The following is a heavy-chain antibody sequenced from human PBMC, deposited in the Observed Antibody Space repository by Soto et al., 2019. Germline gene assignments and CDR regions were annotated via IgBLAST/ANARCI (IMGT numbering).Heavy chain of an antibody. D-gene: IGHD2-8*01. CDR2: IIPILGIA. J-gene: IGHJ4*02. Sequence: ASVKVSCKASGGTFSSYAISWVRQAPGQGLEWMGRIIPILGIANYAQKFQGRVTITADKSTSTAYMELSSLRSEDTAVYYCARSRAEVATNGVCYGIDYWGQGTLVTVSS. V-gene: IGHV1-69*04. CDR3: ARSRAEVATNGVCYGIDY. CDR1: GGTFSSYA.